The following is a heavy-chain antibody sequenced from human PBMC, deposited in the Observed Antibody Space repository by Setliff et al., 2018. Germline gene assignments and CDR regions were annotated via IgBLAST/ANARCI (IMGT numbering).Heavy chain of an antibody. Sequence: GASVKVFCKASGHIFNSYGISWVRQAPGQGLEWMGWISAYNGNTYHAQKFQDRLSMTTDTSTSTAYMELRSLRADDTAVYYCERLVRHCTRISCQRTSEADLWGQGTQVTVSS. V-gene: IGHV1-18*01. CDR3: ERLVRHCTRISCQRTSEADL. CDR2: ISAYNGNT. J-gene: IGHJ5*02. D-gene: IGHD2-15*01. CDR1: GHIFNSYG.